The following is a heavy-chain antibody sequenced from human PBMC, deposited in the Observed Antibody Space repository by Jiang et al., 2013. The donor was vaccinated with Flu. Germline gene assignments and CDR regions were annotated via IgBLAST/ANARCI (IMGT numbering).Heavy chain of an antibody. CDR3: AEGGCYGDYGFDY. CDR2: ISVSGGTT. V-gene: IGHV3-23*01. Sequence: VQLLESGGGLVQPGGSLRLSCAASGITFSSSAMSWVRQAQGKGLEWVSTISVSGGTTYYADSVKGRFTISRDNSKNTLYVQMNSLRAEDTAVYYCAEGGCYGDYGFDYVGPGNLVTVSS. CDR1: GITFSSSA. D-gene: IGHD4-17*01. J-gene: IGHJ4*02.